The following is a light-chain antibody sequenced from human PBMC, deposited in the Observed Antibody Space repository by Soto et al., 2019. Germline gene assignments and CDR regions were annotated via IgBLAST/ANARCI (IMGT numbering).Light chain of an antibody. CDR2: DVT. CDR1: SSDVGGHNL. Sequence: QSVLTQPRSVSGSPGQSVTISCTGTSSDVGGHNLVSWYQHHPGKAPKLMISDVTARPSGVPDRFSGSKSGNTASLTISGLQAEDEADYYCSSYAGSSVVFGGGTKVTVL. V-gene: IGLV2-11*01. CDR3: SSYAGSSVV. J-gene: IGLJ2*01.